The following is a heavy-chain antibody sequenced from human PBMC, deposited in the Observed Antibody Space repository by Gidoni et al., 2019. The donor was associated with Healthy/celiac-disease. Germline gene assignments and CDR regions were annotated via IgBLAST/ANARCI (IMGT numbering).Heavy chain of an antibody. CDR2: NIPIRGIA. V-gene: IGHV1-69*04. Sequence: QVQLVQTGAEVKKPGASVKVSCQAAGGNFSSYAISWVRQAPGQGLEWMGRNIPIRGIANYAQKFQGRVTITADKSTSTAYMELSSLRSEDTAVYYCAGVEMATEYYYYMDVWGKGTTVTVSS. CDR1: GGNFSSYA. J-gene: IGHJ6*03. D-gene: IGHD5-12*01. CDR3: AGVEMATEYYYYMDV.